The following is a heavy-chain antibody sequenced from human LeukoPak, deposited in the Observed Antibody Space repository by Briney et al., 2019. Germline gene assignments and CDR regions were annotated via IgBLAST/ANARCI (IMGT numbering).Heavy chain of an antibody. CDR2: ISSSSSYI. CDR3: ARDEGSSSWYGGFDY. CDR1: GDFISSSS. D-gene: IGHD6-13*01. V-gene: IGHV3-21*01. Sequence: ETLSLTCTVSGDFISSSSYYWAWIRQSPGKGLEWVSSISSSSSYIYYADSLKGRFTISRDNAKNSLYLQMNSLRAEDTAVYYCARDEGSSSWYGGFDYWGQGTLVTVSS. J-gene: IGHJ4*02.